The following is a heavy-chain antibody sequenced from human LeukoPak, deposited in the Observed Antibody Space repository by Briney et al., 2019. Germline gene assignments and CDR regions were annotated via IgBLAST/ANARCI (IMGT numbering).Heavy chain of an antibody. CDR2: IIPIFGTA. D-gene: IGHD2-2*01. CDR3: ARDTPEDIVVVPAAY. CDR1: GGTFSSYA. J-gene: IGHJ4*02. V-gene: IGHV1-69*01. Sequence: ASVKVSCKASGGTFSSYAISWVRQAPGQGLEWMGGIIPIFGTANYAQKFQGRVTITADESTSTAYMELSSLRSEDTAVYYCARDTPEDIVVVPAAYWGQGTLVTVSS.